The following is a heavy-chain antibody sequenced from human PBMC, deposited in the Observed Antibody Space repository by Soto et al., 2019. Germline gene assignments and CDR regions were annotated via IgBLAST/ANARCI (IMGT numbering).Heavy chain of an antibody. CDR2: IWYDGTRK. V-gene: IGHV3-33*01. CDR1: GFSFTGFG. J-gene: IGHJ4*02. CDR3: ARDNHVNSHYSKFQY. D-gene: IGHD2-15*01. Sequence: QVQLVESGGGVVQPGRTLRPSCAAAGFSFTGFGMHWVRQAPGKGLEWVAVIWYDGTRKYYADSVKGRFTISRDTSANTLYLQMNSLGAEDTAVYFCARDNHVNSHYSKFQYWGQGTLVTVSS.